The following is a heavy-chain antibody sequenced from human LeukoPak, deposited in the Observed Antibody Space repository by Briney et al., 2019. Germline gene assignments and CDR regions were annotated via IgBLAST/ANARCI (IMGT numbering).Heavy chain of an antibody. D-gene: IGHD4-17*01. Sequence: ASVKVSCKASRYTFTSYDINWVRQATPQELEWMGWMNPNSGNTGYAQKFPRRVTMTRNTSISTAYMELSSLRAEDTAVYYCARGDNYGDYGYWGERTRVTVSS. CDR3: ARGDNYGDYGY. J-gene: IGHJ4*02. V-gene: IGHV1-8*01. CDR2: MNPNSGNT. CDR1: RYTFTSYD.